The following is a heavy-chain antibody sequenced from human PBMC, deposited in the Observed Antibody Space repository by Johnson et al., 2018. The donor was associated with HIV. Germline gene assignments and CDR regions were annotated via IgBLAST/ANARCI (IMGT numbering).Heavy chain of an antibody. J-gene: IGHJ3*02. CDR1: GFTFSSYG. Sequence: VQLVESGGGLAKPAWSPRLSCAASGFTFSSYGMSWVRQAPGKGLEWVSGINWNGGRTVYADSVKGRFTISRDNAKNLLYLQMNSLRAEDTAVYYCARPGGDPLTDDAFDIWGQGTMVTVSS. CDR2: INWNGGRT. CDR3: ARPGGDPLTDDAFDI. D-gene: IGHD2-21*02. V-gene: IGHV3-20*04.